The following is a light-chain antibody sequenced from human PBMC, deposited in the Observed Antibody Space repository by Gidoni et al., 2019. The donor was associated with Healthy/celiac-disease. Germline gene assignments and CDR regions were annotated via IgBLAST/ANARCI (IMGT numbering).Light chain of an antibody. Sequence: DIKMTQPPSSLSASVGDKVTITCQASQDISNYLNWYQQKPGKAPKLLIYEASNLETGVPSRFSGSGSGTDFTFTISSLQPEDIATYYCQQYDNLPRTFGQXTKLEIK. CDR3: QQYDNLPRT. J-gene: IGKJ2*02. CDR2: EAS. V-gene: IGKV1-33*01. CDR1: QDISNY.